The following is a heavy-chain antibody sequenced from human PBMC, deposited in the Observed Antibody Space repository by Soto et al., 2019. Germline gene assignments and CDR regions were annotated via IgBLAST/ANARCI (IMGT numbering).Heavy chain of an antibody. CDR3: TTEVVNFGGVIPSAAFAI. Sequence: VGRIKSKTDGGTTDYAAPVKGRFTISRDDSKNTLYLQMNSLKTEDTAVYYCTTEVVNFGGVIPSAAFAIWXXGT. J-gene: IGHJ3*02. D-gene: IGHD3-16*02. CDR2: IKSKTDGGTT. V-gene: IGHV3-15*07.